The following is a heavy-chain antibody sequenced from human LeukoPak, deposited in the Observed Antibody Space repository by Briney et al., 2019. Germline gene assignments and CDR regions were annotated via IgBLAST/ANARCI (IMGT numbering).Heavy chain of an antibody. V-gene: IGHV3-30*02. J-gene: IGHJ4*02. CDR2: IRYDGNNQ. CDR1: GFTLSSNG. CDR3: TKEEQQLWFFDY. D-gene: IGHD5-18*01. Sequence: GGSLRLSRAASGFTLSSNGMHWVRQAPGKGLEGVAFIRYDGNNQYYADSVKGRFTISRDNSKNTLYLQMNSLRAEDTAVYYCTKEEQQLWFFDYWGQGTLVTVSS.